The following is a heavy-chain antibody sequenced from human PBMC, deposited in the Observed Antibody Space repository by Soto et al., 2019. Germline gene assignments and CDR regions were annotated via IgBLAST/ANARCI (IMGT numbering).Heavy chain of an antibody. V-gene: IGHV3-43*01. CDR3: AKSGESYYYGMDV. J-gene: IGHJ6*02. CDR2: ISWDGGST. Sequence: PGGSLRLSCAASGFTFDDYTMHWVRQAPGKGLEWVSLISWDGGSTYYADSVKGRFTISRDNSKNSLYLQMNSLRTEDTALYYCAKSGESYYYGMDVWGQGTTVTVSS. CDR1: GFTFDDYT.